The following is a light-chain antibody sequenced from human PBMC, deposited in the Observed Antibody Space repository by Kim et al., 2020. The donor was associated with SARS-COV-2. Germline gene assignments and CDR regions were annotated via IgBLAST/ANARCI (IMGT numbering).Light chain of an antibody. CDR2: DDF. J-gene: IGLJ1*01. Sequence: SYELTQPPSVSVAPGKTARITCGGNNIGDKTVHWYQQKPGQAPVLVNSDDFGRPSGIPERFSGSHSGSTATLTISRVEAGDEADYYCQVSDNTYDHPYYVFGTGTKVTVL. CDR1: NIGDKT. V-gene: IGLV3-21*04. CDR3: QVSDNTYDHPYYV.